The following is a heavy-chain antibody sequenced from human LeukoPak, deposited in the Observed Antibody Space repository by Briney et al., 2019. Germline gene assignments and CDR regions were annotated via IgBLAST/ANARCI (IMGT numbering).Heavy chain of an antibody. CDR2: INSDGGGA. J-gene: IGHJ5*02. CDR3: AGDVPHNWFDT. V-gene: IGHV3-74*01. Sequence: GGSLRLSCAASGITLGNNWMHWVRQGPGKGLVWISRINSDGGGAIYADSVKGRFTVSRDNAKNTLYLQMNSLRAEDTAVYYCAGDVPHNWFDTWGQGTLVTVSS. CDR1: GITLGNNW.